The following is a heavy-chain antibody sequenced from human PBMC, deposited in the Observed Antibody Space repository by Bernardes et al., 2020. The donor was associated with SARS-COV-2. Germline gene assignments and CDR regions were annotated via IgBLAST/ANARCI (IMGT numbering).Heavy chain of an antibody. V-gene: IGHV5-10-1*01. J-gene: IGHJ6*04. CDR3: ARQSSEFYCMDV. D-gene: IGHD6-19*01. CDR2: IDPSDSYS. CDR1: AYLFRNFF. Sequence: GESLKISCKGSAYLFRNFFISWLRQMPGKGLEWMGRIDPSDSYSKYSPSFQGHVSISVDRSLSTAYLQWSSLKASDTAIYYCARQSSEFYCMDVWGKGTTVTVSS.